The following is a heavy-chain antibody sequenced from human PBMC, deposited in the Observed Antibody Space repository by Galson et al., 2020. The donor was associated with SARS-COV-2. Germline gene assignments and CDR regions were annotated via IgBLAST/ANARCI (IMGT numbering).Heavy chain of an antibody. CDR2: ISGSGVYT. D-gene: IGHD3-22*01. CDR3: ARYPAAYYDSSGYYFFDY. Sequence: GGSLRLSCAASGFAFRSYAMSWVRQAPGKGLEWVSGISGSGVYTAYADSVKGRFTISRDNSKNTLYLQMNSLRAEDSAVYYCARYPAAYYDSSGYYFFDYWGQGGLVTVSS. V-gene: IGHV3-23*01. J-gene: IGHJ4*02. CDR1: GFAFRSYA.